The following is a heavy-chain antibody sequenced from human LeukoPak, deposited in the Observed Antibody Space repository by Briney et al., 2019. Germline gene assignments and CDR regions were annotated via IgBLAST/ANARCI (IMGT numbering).Heavy chain of an antibody. J-gene: IGHJ6*03. Sequence: SETLSLTCAVYGGSFSDYHWSWIRQPPGKGLEWIGEINHSGSTYFNPSLKSRVTISVDTSKNQFSLNLISVTAADTAVYYCARQTGSYYYYMDVWGKGTTVTISS. CDR1: GGSFSDYH. V-gene: IGHV4-34*01. CDR2: INHSGST. CDR3: ARQTGSYYYYMDV.